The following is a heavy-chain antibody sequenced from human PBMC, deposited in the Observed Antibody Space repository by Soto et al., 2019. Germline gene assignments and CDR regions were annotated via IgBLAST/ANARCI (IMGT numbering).Heavy chain of an antibody. J-gene: IGHJ4*02. Sequence: GASVKVSCKASGYTFTSYGISWVRQAPGQGLEWMGWISAYNGNTNYAQKLQGRVTMTTDTSTSTAYMELRSLRSDDTAVYYCARDSRVAVAAYWDYWGQGTLVTAPS. CDR2: ISAYNGNT. CDR1: GYTFTSYG. V-gene: IGHV1-18*01. CDR3: ARDSRVAVAAYWDY. D-gene: IGHD6-19*01.